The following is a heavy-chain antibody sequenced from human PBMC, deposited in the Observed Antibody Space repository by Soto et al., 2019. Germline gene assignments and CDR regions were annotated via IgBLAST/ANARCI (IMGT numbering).Heavy chain of an antibody. J-gene: IGHJ1*01. CDR3: VKDESINWYSGHFRH. V-gene: IGHV3-9*01. Sequence: PGGSLRLSCAASGLTFSSYGMHWVRQVPGKGLEWVSGINWNSGSIGYGDSVKGRFAISRDNAKNSLHLQMNSLSAEDTAFYYCVKDESINWYSGHFRHWGQGTLVTVSS. CDR2: INWNSGSI. D-gene: IGHD6-13*01. CDR1: GLTFSSYG.